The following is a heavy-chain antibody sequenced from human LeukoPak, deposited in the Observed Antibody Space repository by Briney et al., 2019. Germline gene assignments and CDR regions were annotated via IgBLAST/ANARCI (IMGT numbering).Heavy chain of an antibody. Sequence: ASVKVSCKASGYTFTSYAMNWVRQAPVQGLEWMGWINTNTGNPTYAQGFTGRFVFSLDTSVSTAYLQISSLKAEDTAVYYCARGLPRRTVAGTGDYWGQGTLVTVSS. D-gene: IGHD6-19*01. CDR2: INTNTGNP. J-gene: IGHJ4*02. CDR3: ARGLPRRTVAGTGDY. CDR1: GYTFTSYA. V-gene: IGHV7-4-1*02.